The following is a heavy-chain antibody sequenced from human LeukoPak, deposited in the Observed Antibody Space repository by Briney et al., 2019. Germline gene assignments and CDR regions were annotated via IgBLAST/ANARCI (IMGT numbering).Heavy chain of an antibody. CDR3: ARDQSLDDSVNHFDF. CDR1: GFTLSSYS. V-gene: IGHV3-48*04. CDR2: ISRRGTV. D-gene: IGHD1-14*01. Sequence: GGSLRLSCAASGFTLSSYSMNWVRQAPGKGLEWVSHISRRGTVYYADSVKGRFSISRDIAKNSLFLQLNSLRAEDTAVYFCARDQSLDDSVNHFDFWGQGTLVTVSS. J-gene: IGHJ4*02.